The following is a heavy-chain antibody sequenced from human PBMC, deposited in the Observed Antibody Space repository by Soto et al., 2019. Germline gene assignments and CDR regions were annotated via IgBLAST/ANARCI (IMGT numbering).Heavy chain of an antibody. V-gene: IGHV3-23*01. CDR1: GFTLSMSA. D-gene: IGHD3-16*02. J-gene: IGHJ3*01. CDR2: ISDSGGRT. CDR3: AKDRGIIVKAGDAFDV. Sequence: GGSLRLSCASSGFTLSMSAVNWVRQAPGKGLEWVSYISDSGGRTYYADSVKGRFTISRDRSKNTVSLQMDSLRAEDTAVYYCAKDRGIIVKAGDAFDVWGQGTKVTVSS.